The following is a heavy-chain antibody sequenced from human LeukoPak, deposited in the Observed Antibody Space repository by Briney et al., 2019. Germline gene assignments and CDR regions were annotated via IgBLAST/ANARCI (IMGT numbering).Heavy chain of an antibody. V-gene: IGHV1-46*01. CDR3: ARGLERLDSNNYLSFAFDI. CDR2: INTSGGHT. CDR1: GYTFTDYY. D-gene: IGHD4-11*01. Sequence: ASVKVSCKAPGYTFTDYYMHWVRQAPGQGLEWMGIINTSGGHTNYAQKFQGRVSMTRDTSTGTLYMDLSSLRFEDTAVYYCARGLERLDSNNYLSFAFDIWGQGTMVTVS. J-gene: IGHJ3*02.